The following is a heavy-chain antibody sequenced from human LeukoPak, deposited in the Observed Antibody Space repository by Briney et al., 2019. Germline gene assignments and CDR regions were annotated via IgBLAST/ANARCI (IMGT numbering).Heavy chain of an antibody. J-gene: IGHJ6*04. CDR3: ARDDHIVVVPAAMNSGGYYYYYGMDV. CDR1: GGSISSSNW. V-gene: IGHV4-4*02. D-gene: IGHD2-2*01. CDR2: IYHSGST. Sequence: SETLSLTCAVSGGSISSSNWWSWVRQPPGKGLEWIGEIYHSGSTNYNPSLKSRVTISVDKSKNQFSLKLSSVTAADTAAYYCARDDHIVVVPAAMNSGGYYYYYGMDVWGKGTTVTVSS.